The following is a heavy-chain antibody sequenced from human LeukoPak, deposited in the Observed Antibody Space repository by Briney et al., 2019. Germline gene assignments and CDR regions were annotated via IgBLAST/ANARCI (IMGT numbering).Heavy chain of an antibody. CDR2: ICKSGGST. CDR3: AKDPPGELPFDY. J-gene: IGHJ4*02. D-gene: IGHD1-26*01. Sequence: GGSLRLSCAASGFTFSNYAMSWVRQAPGRGLEWVSAICKSGGSTYYADSVRGRFTISRDNSKNTLFLQMNSLRAEDTAVYYCAKDPPGELPFDYWGQGTLVTVSS. V-gene: IGHV3-23*01. CDR1: GFTFSNYA.